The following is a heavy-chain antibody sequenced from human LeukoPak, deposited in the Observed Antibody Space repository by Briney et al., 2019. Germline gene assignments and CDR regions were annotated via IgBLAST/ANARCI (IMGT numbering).Heavy chain of an antibody. CDR2: ISPYNGNT. D-gene: IGHD6-13*01. Sequence: ASVKVSCKPYGYTFNTYGITWVRQAPGQGLEWMGWISPYNGNTNYAQKFQGRVTMTTDTSTSTAYMELRSLRSDDTAVYYCARELGSSSWYGDYWGQGTLVTVSS. CDR3: ARELGSSSWYGDY. J-gene: IGHJ4*02. V-gene: IGHV1-18*01. CDR1: GYTFNTYG.